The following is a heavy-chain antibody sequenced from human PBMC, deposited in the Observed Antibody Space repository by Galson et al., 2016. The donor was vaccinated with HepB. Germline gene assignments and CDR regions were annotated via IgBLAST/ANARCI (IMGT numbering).Heavy chain of an antibody. CDR1: GDSISSYY. Sequence: ATLSLPCTVSGDSISSYYWSWIRQPAGKGLEWIGRIYSSGSTNYNPSLKSRVTMPVDTSKNQFSLKLSSVTGADTAVYYCARTIVSAARGAFDIWGQGTMVTVSS. D-gene: IGHD2-2*01. CDR3: ARTIVSAARGAFDI. CDR2: IYSSGST. V-gene: IGHV4-4*07. J-gene: IGHJ3*02.